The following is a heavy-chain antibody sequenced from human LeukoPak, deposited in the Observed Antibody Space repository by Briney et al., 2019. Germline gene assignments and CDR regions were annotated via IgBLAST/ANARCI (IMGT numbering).Heavy chain of an antibody. Sequence: PGGSLRLSCAASGFTFDDYAMHWVRQAPGKGLEWVSGISWNSGSIGYADSVKGRFTISRDNAKDSLYLQMNSLRAEDTALYYCAKDIGYYYDGSGSFDYWGQGTLVTVSS. CDR2: ISWNSGSI. CDR1: GFTFDDYA. V-gene: IGHV3-9*01. J-gene: IGHJ4*02. D-gene: IGHD3-22*01. CDR3: AKDIGYYYDGSGSFDY.